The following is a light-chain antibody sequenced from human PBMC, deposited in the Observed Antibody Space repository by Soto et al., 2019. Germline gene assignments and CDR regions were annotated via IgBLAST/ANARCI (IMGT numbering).Light chain of an antibody. Sequence: QSFLTQPASVSGSPGQSITISCTGTSSDVGGYNFVSWYQQHPGKAPKLMIYDVTNRPSGVSNRFSGSKSGNTASLTISGLQAEDEADYYCLSYSSSTSPYVLGTGTKVTVL. CDR2: DVT. J-gene: IGLJ1*01. CDR1: SSDVGGYNF. CDR3: LSYSSSTSPYV. V-gene: IGLV2-14*01.